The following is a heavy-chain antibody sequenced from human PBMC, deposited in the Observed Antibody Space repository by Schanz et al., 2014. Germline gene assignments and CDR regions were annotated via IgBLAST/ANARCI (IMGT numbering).Heavy chain of an antibody. CDR2: IGNGGVTI. CDR1: GFPFSDYF. Sequence: QVQLVDSGGGLVKPGGSLRLSCTASGFPFSDYFMAWIRQPPGRGLEWVSYIGNGGVTIYYADSVKGRFTISRDNSKNSLYLQMNSLRADDTAVYYCARPALWFGDNCFDPWGQGTLVTVSS. D-gene: IGHD3-10*01. CDR3: ARPALWFGDNCFDP. J-gene: IGHJ5*02. V-gene: IGHV3-11*04.